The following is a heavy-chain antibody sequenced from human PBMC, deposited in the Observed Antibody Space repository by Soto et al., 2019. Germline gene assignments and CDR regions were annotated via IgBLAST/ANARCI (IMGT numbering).Heavy chain of an antibody. CDR1: SYSISSGFF. CDR2: IYHTGDT. Sequence: PSETLSLTCVVSSYSISSGFFWAWIRQPPGKGLEWVGSIYHTGDTHYNPSLRGQVSMSVDTSKNHFSLRLTYLTAADTAVYFCARDTNSLDLWGQGILVTVSS. CDR3: ARDTNSLDL. V-gene: IGHV4-38-2*02. J-gene: IGHJ5*02. D-gene: IGHD2-8*01.